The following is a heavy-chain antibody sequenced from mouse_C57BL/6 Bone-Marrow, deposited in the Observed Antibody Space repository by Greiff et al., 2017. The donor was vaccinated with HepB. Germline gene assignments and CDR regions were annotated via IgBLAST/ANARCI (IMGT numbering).Heavy chain of an antibody. Sequence: EVQRVESEGGLVQPGSSMKLSCTASGFTFSDYYMAWVRQVPEKGLEWVANINYDGSSTYYLDSLKSRFIISRDNAKNIRYLQMSSLKSEDTATYYCAREGDYYGSSYSYWYFDVWGTGTTVTVSS. CDR3: AREGDYYGSSYSYWYFDV. CDR2: INYDGSST. J-gene: IGHJ1*03. CDR1: GFTFSDYY. D-gene: IGHD1-1*01. V-gene: IGHV5-16*01.